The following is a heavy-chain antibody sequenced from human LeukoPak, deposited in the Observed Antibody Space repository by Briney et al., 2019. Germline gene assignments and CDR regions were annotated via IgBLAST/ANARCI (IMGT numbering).Heavy chain of an antibody. CDR3: ARTGYHYGSGSHLAFDV. V-gene: IGHV5-51*01. CDR2: IYPGDSDT. CDR1: GYTFSNQW. D-gene: IGHD3-10*01. Sequence: GESLKISCEASGYTFSNQWIGWVRQMPGKGLECMGIIYPGDSDTRYSPSFEGQVSISVDKSITTAYLQWSSPKASDTAIYYCARTGYHYGSGSHLAFDVWGQGTAVTVSS. J-gene: IGHJ3*01.